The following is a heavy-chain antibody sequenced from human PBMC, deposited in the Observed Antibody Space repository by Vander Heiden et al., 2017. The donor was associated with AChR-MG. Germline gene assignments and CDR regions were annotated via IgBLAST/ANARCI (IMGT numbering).Heavy chain of an antibody. D-gene: IGHD4-17*01. CDR2: ISGSGGST. Sequence: EVQLLESGGGLVQPGGSLRLSCAASGFTFSSYAMSWVRQAPGKGLEWVSAISGSGGSTYYADAVKGRFTISRDNSKNTLYLQMNSLRAEDTAVYYCAKGRHMTTVTTDYWGQGTLVTVSS. V-gene: IGHV3-23*01. J-gene: IGHJ4*02. CDR3: AKGRHMTTVTTDY. CDR1: GFTFSSYA.